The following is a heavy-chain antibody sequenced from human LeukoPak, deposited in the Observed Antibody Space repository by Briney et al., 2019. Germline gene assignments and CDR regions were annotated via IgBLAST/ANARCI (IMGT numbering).Heavy chain of an antibody. Sequence: ASVKVSCKASGYTFTGYYMHRVRQAPGQGLEWMGWINPNSGGTNYAQKFQGRVTMTRDTSISTAYMELSRLRSDDTAVYYCARVGYCSGGSCYGWFDPWGQGTLVTVSS. V-gene: IGHV1-2*02. D-gene: IGHD2-15*01. CDR3: ARVGYCSGGSCYGWFDP. CDR2: INPNSGGT. J-gene: IGHJ5*02. CDR1: GYTFTGYY.